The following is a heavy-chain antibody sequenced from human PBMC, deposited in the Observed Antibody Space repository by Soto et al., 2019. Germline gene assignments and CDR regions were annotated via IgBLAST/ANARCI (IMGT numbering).Heavy chain of an antibody. D-gene: IGHD3-10*01. CDR2: ISSTAGRTS. CDR1: GFTFNTYP. Sequence: GGSLRLSCAASGFTFNTYPMTWVRQAPGKGLEWVSSISSTAGRTSSYADSVKGRFAISRDFSDNTVYLQMNNLRVDDTAVYFCAKGVLSFHYGMEVWGQGTTVTVSS. CDR3: AKGVLSFHYGMEV. V-gene: IGHV3-23*01. J-gene: IGHJ6*02.